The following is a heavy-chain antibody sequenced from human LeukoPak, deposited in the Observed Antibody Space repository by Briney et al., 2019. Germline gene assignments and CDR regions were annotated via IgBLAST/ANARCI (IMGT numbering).Heavy chain of an antibody. CDR2: IYYSGST. Sequence: PQTLSLTCTVSGGSISSGDYYWSWIRQPPGKGLEWIGYIYYSGSTYYNPSLKSRLTISVDTSKNQFSLKLSSVTAADTAVYYCARGESGSYYGFDYWGQGTLVTVSS. V-gene: IGHV4-30-4*01. CDR3: ARGESGSYYGFDY. D-gene: IGHD1-26*01. J-gene: IGHJ4*02. CDR1: GGSISSGDYY.